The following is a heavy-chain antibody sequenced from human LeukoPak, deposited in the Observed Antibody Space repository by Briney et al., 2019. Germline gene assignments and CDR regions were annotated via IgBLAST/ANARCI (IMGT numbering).Heavy chain of an antibody. D-gene: IGHD3-22*01. V-gene: IGHV7-4-1*02. CDR2: INTNTGNP. CDR3: ARDGSPYYYDSSGYYSDAFDI. Sequence: ASVKVSCKASGYTFASYTINWVRQAPGQGLEWMGWINTNTGNPTYAQGFTGRFVFSLDTSVSTAYLQISSLKAEDTAVYYCARDGSPYYYDSSGYYSDAFDIWGQGTMVTVSS. CDR1: GYTFASYT. J-gene: IGHJ3*02.